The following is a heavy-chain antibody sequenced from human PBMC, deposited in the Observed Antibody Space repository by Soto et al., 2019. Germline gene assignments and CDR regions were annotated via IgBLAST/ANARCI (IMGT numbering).Heavy chain of an antibody. Sequence: QVQLVQSGAEVKKPGASVKVSCKASGYTFSSYAISWVRQAPGQGLEWMGWIITYNGNTNYAQKLQGRVTMNTDTSPTTAYMDLRSLGSDDTAVYYCARTGPPVDYWGQGTLVTVSS. CDR3: ARTGPPVDY. V-gene: IGHV1-18*01. CDR2: IITYNGNT. J-gene: IGHJ4*02. CDR1: GYTFSSYA.